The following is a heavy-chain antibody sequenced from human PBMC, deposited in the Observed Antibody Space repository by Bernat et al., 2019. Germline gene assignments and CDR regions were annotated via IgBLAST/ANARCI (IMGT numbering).Heavy chain of an antibody. D-gene: IGHD2-2*02. CDR2: ISYDGSNK. V-gene: IGHV3-30*18. CDR1: GFTFSSYG. Sequence: QVQLVESGGGVVQPGRSLRLSCAASGFTFSSYGMHWVRQAPGKGLEWVAVISYDGSNKYYADSVKGRFTISRDNSKNTLYLQMNSLRAEDTAVYYCAKDPAIPPLYYYYGMDVWGQGTTVTVSS. J-gene: IGHJ6*02. CDR3: AKDPAIPPLYYYYGMDV.